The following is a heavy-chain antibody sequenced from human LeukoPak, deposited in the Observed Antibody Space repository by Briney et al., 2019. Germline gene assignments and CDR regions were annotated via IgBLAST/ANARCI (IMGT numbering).Heavy chain of an antibody. J-gene: IGHJ4*02. D-gene: IGHD4-23*01. CDR2: IYYSGST. Sequence: SETLSLTCTVSGGSISSYYWSWIRQPPGKGLEWIGYIYYSGSTNYNPSLKSRVTISVDTSKNQFSLKLSSVTAADTAVYYCARDRWSQFYFDYWGQGTLVTVSS. CDR3: ARDRWSQFYFDY. V-gene: IGHV4-59*01. CDR1: GGSISSYY.